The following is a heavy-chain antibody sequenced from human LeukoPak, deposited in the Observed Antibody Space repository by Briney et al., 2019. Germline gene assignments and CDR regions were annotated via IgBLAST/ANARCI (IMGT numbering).Heavy chain of an antibody. Sequence: GGSLRLSCAASGFTFSSYSMNWVRQAPGKGLEWVLYINSSSSTIYYADSVKGRFTISRDNAKNSLYLQMNSLRAEDTAVYYCARDLYVDIVATIPDAFDIWGQGTMVTVSS. CDR1: GFTFSSYS. J-gene: IGHJ3*02. CDR3: ARDLYVDIVATIPDAFDI. D-gene: IGHD5-12*01. V-gene: IGHV3-48*01. CDR2: INSSSSTI.